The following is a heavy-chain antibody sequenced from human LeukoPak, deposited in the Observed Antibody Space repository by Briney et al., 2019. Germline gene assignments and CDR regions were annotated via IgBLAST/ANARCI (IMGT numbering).Heavy chain of an antibody. Sequence: SETLSLTCAVYGGSFSGYYWSWIRQPPGKGLGWIGEINHSGSTNYNPSLKSRVTISVDTSKNQFSLKLSSVTAADTAVYYCARGPIYGDYADAFDIWGQGTMVTVSS. D-gene: IGHD4-17*01. V-gene: IGHV4-34*01. J-gene: IGHJ3*02. CDR2: INHSGST. CDR1: GGSFSGYY. CDR3: ARGPIYGDYADAFDI.